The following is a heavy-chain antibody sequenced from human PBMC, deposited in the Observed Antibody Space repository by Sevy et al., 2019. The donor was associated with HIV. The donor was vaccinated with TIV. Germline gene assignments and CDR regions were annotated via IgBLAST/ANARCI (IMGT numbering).Heavy chain of an antibody. V-gene: IGHV4-59*01. Sequence: SETLSLTCTVSGGSISSYYWSWIRQPPGKGLEWIGYIYYSGRTNYNPSLKSRVTISVDTSKNQFSLKLSSVTAADTAVYYCARDRYPLDYWGQGTLVTVSS. CDR3: ARDRYPLDY. CDR1: GGSISSYY. J-gene: IGHJ4*02. D-gene: IGHD3-9*01. CDR2: IYYSGRT.